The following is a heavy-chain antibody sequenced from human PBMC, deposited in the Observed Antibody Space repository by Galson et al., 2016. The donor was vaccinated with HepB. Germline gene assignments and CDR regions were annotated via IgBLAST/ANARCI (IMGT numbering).Heavy chain of an antibody. CDR1: GGTFSSYA. Sequence: SVKVSCKASGGTFSSYAINWVRQAPGQGLEWMGGIIPILRTTKYAQKFQGRVTITADESTNTAYMELSGLTSEDTVVYYCARVDYYDSSGYPLGAFEIWGQGTVVAVSP. D-gene: IGHD3-22*01. J-gene: IGHJ3*02. V-gene: IGHV1-69*13. CDR3: ARVDYYDSSGYPLGAFEI. CDR2: IIPILRTT.